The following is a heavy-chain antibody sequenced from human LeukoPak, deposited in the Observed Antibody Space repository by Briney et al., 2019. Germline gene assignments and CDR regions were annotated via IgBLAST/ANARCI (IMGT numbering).Heavy chain of an antibody. CDR2: IYYSGST. D-gene: IGHD1-26*01. CDR3: ARDPASGVVGATFDY. J-gene: IGHJ4*02. CDR1: GGSISSYY. Sequence: PSETLSLTCTVSGGSISSYYWSWIRQPPGKGLEWIGYIYYSGSTNYNPSLKSRVTISVDTSKNQFSLKLSSVTAADTAVYYCARDPASGVVGATFDYWGQGTLVIVSS. V-gene: IGHV4-59*01.